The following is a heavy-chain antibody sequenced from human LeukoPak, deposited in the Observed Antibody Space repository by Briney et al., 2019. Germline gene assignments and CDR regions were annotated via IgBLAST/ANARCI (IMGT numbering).Heavy chain of an antibody. CDR1: GGSISSGDYY. CDR3: VRNRGWYATDV. CDR2: VHYSGSA. J-gene: IGHJ6*02. D-gene: IGHD6-19*01. Sequence: PSQTLSLTCTVSGGSISSGDYYWSWIRQPPGKGLEWIGYVHYSGSANYNPSLESRVTMSLDHSKNQFSLDLTSVTSADTAVYYCVRNRGWYATDVWGQGAAVTVSS. V-gene: IGHV4-61*08.